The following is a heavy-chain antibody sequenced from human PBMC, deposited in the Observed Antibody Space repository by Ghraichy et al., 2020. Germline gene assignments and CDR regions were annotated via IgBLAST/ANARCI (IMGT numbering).Heavy chain of an antibody. D-gene: IGHD2-15*01. J-gene: IGHJ6*02. CDR3: ARHPRILYKGGMDV. V-gene: IGHV1-69*06. Sequence: SVKVSCKASGGTFSSYAISWVRQAPGQGLEWMGGIIPIFGTANYAQKFQGRVTITADKSTSTAYMELSSLRSEDTAVYYCARHPRILYKGGMDVWGQGTTVTVSS. CDR1: GGTFSSYA. CDR2: IIPIFGTA.